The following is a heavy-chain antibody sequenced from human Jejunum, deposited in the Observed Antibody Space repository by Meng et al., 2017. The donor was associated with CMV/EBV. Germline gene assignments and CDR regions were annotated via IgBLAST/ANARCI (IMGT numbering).Heavy chain of an antibody. CDR1: GGSISTDSDC. D-gene: IGHD2-21*02. Sequence: SGGSISTDSDCWGWNRQRPGKGLEWIGTIFYTGGTYYNPSLKSRVTMSVDTSKNQFSLKLNSVTAADTAVYYCARDSLYGGDPDFDYWGQGTLVTVSS. J-gene: IGHJ4*02. CDR3: ARDSLYGGDPDFDY. V-gene: IGHV4-39*07. CDR2: IFYTGGT.